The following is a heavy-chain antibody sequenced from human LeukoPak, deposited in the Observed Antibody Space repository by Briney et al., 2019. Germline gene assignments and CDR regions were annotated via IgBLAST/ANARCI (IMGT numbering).Heavy chain of an antibody. J-gene: IGHJ2*01. CDR2: IYTSGST. Sequence: PSETLSLTCTVSGGSISSGSYYWSWIRQPAGKGLAWIGRIYTSGSTNYNPSLKSRVTISVDTSKNQFSLKLSSVTAADTAVYYYARWPLRSGSLVPAATTGMWYFDLWGRGTLVTVSS. D-gene: IGHD2-2*01. CDR1: GGSISSGSYY. CDR3: ARWPLRSGSLVPAATTGMWYFDL. V-gene: IGHV4-61*02.